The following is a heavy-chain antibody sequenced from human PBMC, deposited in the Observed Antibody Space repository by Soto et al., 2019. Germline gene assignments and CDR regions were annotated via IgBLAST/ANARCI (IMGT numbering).Heavy chain of an antibody. D-gene: IGHD3-3*01. V-gene: IGHV3-74*01. J-gene: IGHJ6*02. CDR2: INSDGSST. CDR3: ARGGDYDFWSGFYPYYYYYGMDV. CDR1: GFTFSSYW. Sequence: PGGSLRLSCAASGFTFSSYWMHWVRQAPGKGLVWVSRINSDGSSTSYADSVKGRFTISRDNAKNTLYLQMNSLRAEDTAVYYCARGGDYDFWSGFYPYYYYYGMDVWGQGTTVTVSS.